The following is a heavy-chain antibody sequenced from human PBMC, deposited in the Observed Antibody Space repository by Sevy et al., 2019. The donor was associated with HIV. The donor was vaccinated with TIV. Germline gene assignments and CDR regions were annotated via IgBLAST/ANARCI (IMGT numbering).Heavy chain of an antibody. J-gene: IGHJ4*02. CDR2: IWYYGTIK. CDR1: GFTFSSYV. CDR3: ARGGGYCGGDCYSIDY. V-gene: IGHV3-33*08. D-gene: IGHD2-21*02. Sequence: GGSLRLSCAASGFTFSSYVMHWVRQAPGKGLEWVALIWYYGTIKYYADSVKGRFTISRDNSKDILFLQMNSLTPEDTAVYYCARGGGYCGGDCYSIDYWGQGALVTVSS.